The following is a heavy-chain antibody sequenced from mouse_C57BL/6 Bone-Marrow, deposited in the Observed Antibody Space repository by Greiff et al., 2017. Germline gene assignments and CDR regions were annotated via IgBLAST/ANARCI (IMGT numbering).Heavy chain of an antibody. V-gene: IGHV1-81*01. CDR1: GYTFTSYG. Sequence: VQLQQSGAELARPGASVKLSCKASGYTFTSYGISWVKQRTGQGLEWIGEIYPTTGNTYYNEKFKGKATLTADKSSSTAYMELRSLTSEDSAVYVFASETAEARDWIAYWGQGTLVTVSA. CDR3: ASETAEARDWIAY. CDR2: IYPTTGNT. J-gene: IGHJ3*01. D-gene: IGHD3-2*02.